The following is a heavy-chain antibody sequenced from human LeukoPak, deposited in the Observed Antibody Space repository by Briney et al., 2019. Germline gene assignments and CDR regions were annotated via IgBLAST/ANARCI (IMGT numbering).Heavy chain of an antibody. CDR2: IRYDGSNK. J-gene: IGHJ4*02. D-gene: IGHD6-19*01. Sequence: PGGSLRLSCAASGFTFSSYGMHWVRQAPGKGLEWVAFIRYDGSNKYYADSVKGRFTISRDNSKNTLYLQMNSLRAEDTAVYYCAKGIDSSGWYLAYWGQGTLVTVSS. CDR1: GFTFSSYG. CDR3: AKGIDSSGWYLAY. V-gene: IGHV3-30*02.